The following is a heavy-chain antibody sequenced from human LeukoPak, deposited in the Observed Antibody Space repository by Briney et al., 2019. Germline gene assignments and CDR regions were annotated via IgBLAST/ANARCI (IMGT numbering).Heavy chain of an antibody. D-gene: IGHD5-18*01. Sequence: GGSLRLSCAASGFPFSSYAMSWVRQAPGKGLEWVSAIIGSGGSTYFADSVKGRFTISRDNSKNTLYLQMNSLRAEDTAVYYCAKAAAMVTAYYYYYYMDVWGKGTTVTVSS. J-gene: IGHJ6*03. CDR3: AKAAAMVTAYYYYYYMDV. CDR2: IIGSGGST. CDR1: GFPFSSYA. V-gene: IGHV3-23*01.